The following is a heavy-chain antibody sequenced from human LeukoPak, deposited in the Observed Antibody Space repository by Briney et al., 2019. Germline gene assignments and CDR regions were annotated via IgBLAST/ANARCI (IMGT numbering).Heavy chain of an antibody. CDR1: GFSFSSYW. J-gene: IGHJ4*02. D-gene: IGHD3-3*01. V-gene: IGHV3-74*01. CDR2: INSDGSST. Sequence: PGGSLRLSCAASGFSFSSYWMHWVRQAPWKGLVWVSRINSDGSSTTYADSVKGRSSISRDNAKNTLYLHLNSLRAEDTGVYYCARAVRAHPPADFWGQGTLVTVSS. CDR3: ARAVRAHPPADF.